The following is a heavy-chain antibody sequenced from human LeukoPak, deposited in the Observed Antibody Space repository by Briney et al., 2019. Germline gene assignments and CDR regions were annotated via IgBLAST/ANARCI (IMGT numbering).Heavy chain of an antibody. CDR2: ISYDGSNK. Sequence: GGSLRLSCAASAFTFSGYTMHWVRQAPGKGLEWVAVISYDGSNKYYADSVKGRFTISRDNSKNTLYLQMNSLRADDTAVYYCARGRDVLLSFGDPIRPSWGQGTLVTVSS. D-gene: IGHD3-10*01. J-gene: IGHJ4*02. V-gene: IGHV3-30-3*01. CDR1: AFTFSGYT. CDR3: ARGRDVLLSFGDPIRPS.